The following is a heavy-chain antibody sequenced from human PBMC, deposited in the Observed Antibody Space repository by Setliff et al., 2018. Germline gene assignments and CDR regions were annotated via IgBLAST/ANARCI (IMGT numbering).Heavy chain of an antibody. Sequence: SVKVSCKASGGTFSSYAISWVRQAPGQGLEWMGGIIPILRTADYAQKFQGRVTVTTDESTSTAYMELTSLRSEDTALYYCTRDPPSRSDDAFDMWGPGTMVTVSS. CDR2: IIPILRTA. D-gene: IGHD3-10*01. J-gene: IGHJ3*02. V-gene: IGHV1-69*05. CDR1: GGTFSSYA. CDR3: TRDPPSRSDDAFDM.